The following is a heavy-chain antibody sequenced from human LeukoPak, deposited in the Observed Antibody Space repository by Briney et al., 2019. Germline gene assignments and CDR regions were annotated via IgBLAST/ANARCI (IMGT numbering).Heavy chain of an antibody. CDR3: ARDLLNEGNHLDY. V-gene: IGHV4-30-4*08. J-gene: IGHJ4*02. Sequence: SQTLSLTCTVSDGSISSGTYYWSWIRQHPGKGLEWIGYIYYSGSTYYNPSLKSRVTISVDTSKNQFSLKLSSVTAADTAVYYCARDLLNEGNHLDYWGQGTLVTVSS. D-gene: IGHD4-23*01. CDR1: DGSISSGTYY. CDR2: IYYSGST.